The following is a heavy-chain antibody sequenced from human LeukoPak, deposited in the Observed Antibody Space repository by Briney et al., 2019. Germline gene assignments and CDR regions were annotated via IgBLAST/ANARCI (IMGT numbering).Heavy chain of an antibody. CDR2: INHSGST. J-gene: IGHJ5*02. V-gene: IGHV4-34*01. Sequence: PSETLSLTCAVYGGSFSGYYWSWIRQPPGKGLEWIGEINHSGSTNYNLPLKSRVTISVDTSKNQFSLKLSSVTAADTAVYYCARGARITIFGVVRSQGNWFDPWGQGTLVTVSS. CDR3: ARGARITIFGVVRSQGNWFDP. CDR1: GGSFSGYY. D-gene: IGHD3-3*01.